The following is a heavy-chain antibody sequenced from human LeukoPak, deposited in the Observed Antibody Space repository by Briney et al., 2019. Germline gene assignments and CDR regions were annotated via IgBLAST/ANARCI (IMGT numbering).Heavy chain of an antibody. J-gene: IGHJ3*02. CDR1: GFTFDDYA. Sequence: GGSLRLSCAASGFTFDDYAMHWVRQAPGKGLEWVSGISWNSGSIGYADSVKGRFTISRDNAKNSLYLQMNSLRAEDTALYYCAKDLSFGREHYYDSSGYYGLGAFDIWGQGTMVTVSS. V-gene: IGHV3-9*01. D-gene: IGHD3-22*01. CDR2: ISWNSGSI. CDR3: AKDLSFGREHYYDSSGYYGLGAFDI.